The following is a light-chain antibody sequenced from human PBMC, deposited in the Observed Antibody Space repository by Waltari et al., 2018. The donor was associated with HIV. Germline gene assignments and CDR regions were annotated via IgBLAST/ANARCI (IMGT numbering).Light chain of an antibody. CDR2: DSN. CDR1: SSNIGNNY. V-gene: IGLV1-51*01. CDR3: GTWDSSLSAWV. J-gene: IGLJ3*02. Sequence: QSVLTQPPSVSAAPGQKVTISCSGSSSNIGNNYVTWYQQPPGTAPKLRIYDSNKRPAGIPDRFSGSKSGTSGTLAITGLQTGDEADYYCGTWDSSLSAWVFGGGTKLTVL.